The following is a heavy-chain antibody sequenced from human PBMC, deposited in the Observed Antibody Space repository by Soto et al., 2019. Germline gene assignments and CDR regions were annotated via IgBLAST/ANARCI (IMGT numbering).Heavy chain of an antibody. CDR2: IKQDGSEK. CDR3: ARGTAFTYPEYFDS. V-gene: IGHV3-7*01. CDR1: RFTFSNYW. J-gene: IGHJ4*02. D-gene: IGHD3-10*01. Sequence: VQLVESGGGVVQPGRSLRLSCAASRFTFSNYWMNWVRQAPGKGLEWVANIKQDGSEKYYVDSVKGRFTISRDNAKNALFLKMNSLRAEDTAVYYCARGTAFTYPEYFDSWGQGTLVTVSS.